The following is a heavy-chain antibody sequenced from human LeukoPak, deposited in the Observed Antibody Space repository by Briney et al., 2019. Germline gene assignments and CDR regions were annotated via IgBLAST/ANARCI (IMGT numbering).Heavy chain of an antibody. D-gene: IGHD3-22*01. Sequence: GGSLRLSCAASGFTFSSYWMHWVRQAPGKGLVWVSRINSDGSSTSYADSVKGRFTISRDNAKNTLYLQMNSLRAEDTAVYYCAKTPFTMIVVAHDYWGQGTLVTVSS. CDR1: GFTFSSYW. CDR3: AKTPFTMIVVAHDY. CDR2: INSDGSST. J-gene: IGHJ4*02. V-gene: IGHV3-74*01.